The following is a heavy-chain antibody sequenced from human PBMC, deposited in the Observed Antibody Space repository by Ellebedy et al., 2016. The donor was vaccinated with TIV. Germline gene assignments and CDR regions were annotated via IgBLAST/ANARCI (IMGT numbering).Heavy chain of an antibody. Sequence: MPSETLSLTCAISGDSVSNKYATWNWIRQSPSRGLEWLGRTYYRSKWYNEYAVSVKSRITINPDTSSNQFSLQLNSVTPDDTAVYYCARVFYFSGNWYFDYWGQGTLVTVSS. CDR2: TYYRSKWYN. CDR1: GDSVSNKYAT. J-gene: IGHJ4*02. V-gene: IGHV6-1*01. CDR3: ARVFYFSGNWYFDY. D-gene: IGHD1-1*01.